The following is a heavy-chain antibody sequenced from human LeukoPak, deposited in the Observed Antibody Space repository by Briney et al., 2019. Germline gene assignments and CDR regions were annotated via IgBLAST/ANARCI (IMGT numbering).Heavy chain of an antibody. V-gene: IGHV3-21*01. CDR1: GFPVSYYT. D-gene: IGHD1-26*01. Sequence: GGSLRLSCAVSGFPVSYYTMNWVRQAPGKGLEWVSSISGSTSYMYYADSVKGRFTISRDNANNSLYLQMNSLRAEDTAVYYCARVNTWEADAFDIWGQGTMVTVS. CDR2: ISGSTSYM. J-gene: IGHJ3*02. CDR3: ARVNTWEADAFDI.